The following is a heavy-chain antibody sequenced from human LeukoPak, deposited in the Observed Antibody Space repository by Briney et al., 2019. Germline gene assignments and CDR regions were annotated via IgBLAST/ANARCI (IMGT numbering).Heavy chain of an antibody. CDR3: AREKGYEDTTGYYAH. Sequence: ASVKVSCKASGYSFTGYYLHWVRQTPGQGPDWMGWINPNTGDTTYAQKYQGRVTMTRDASITTAYMELSRLTSDDTALYYCAREKGYEDTTGYYAHWGQGTLVTVSS. J-gene: IGHJ4*02. D-gene: IGHD3-22*01. V-gene: IGHV1-2*02. CDR2: INPNTGDT. CDR1: GYSFTGYY.